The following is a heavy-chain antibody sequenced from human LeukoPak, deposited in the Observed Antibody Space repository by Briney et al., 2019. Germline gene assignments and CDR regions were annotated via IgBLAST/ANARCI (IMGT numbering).Heavy chain of an antibody. J-gene: IGHJ3*02. CDR2: ISSSISYI. D-gene: IGHD6-6*01. V-gene: IGHV3-21*01. CDR1: GFTFSIYS. CDR3: ARDHWQLGDAFDI. Sequence: PGGSLRLSCAAAGFTFSIYSMNWVRHAPGKGLEWVSSISSSISYIYYADSVKGRFTISRDNAQNSLCLQMNSLRPTYTAVYYCARDHWQLGDAFDIWGQGTMVTVSS.